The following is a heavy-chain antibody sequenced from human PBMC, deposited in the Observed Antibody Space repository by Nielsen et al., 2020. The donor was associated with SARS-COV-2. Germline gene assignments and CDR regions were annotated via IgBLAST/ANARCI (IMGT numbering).Heavy chain of an antibody. D-gene: IGHD6-19*01. CDR3: AKDGHSSGWYGAPDY. V-gene: IGHV3-9*01. CDR1: GFTFDDYA. Sequence: SLKISCAASGFTFDDYAMHWVRQAPGKGLEWVSGISWNSGSIGYADSVKGRFTISRDNAKNSLYLQMNSLRVEDTALYYCAKDGHSSGWYGAPDYWGQGTLVTVSS. J-gene: IGHJ4*02. CDR2: ISWNSGSI.